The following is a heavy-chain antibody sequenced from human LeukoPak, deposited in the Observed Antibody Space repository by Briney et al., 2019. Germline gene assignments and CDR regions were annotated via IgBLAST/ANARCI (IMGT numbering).Heavy chain of an antibody. D-gene: IGHD1-26*01. V-gene: IGHV4-59*01. J-gene: IGHJ4*02. CDR2: IYYSGST. Sequence: IPSETLSLTCTASGFTISSYNWSWIRQPPGKGLEWVGSIYYSGSTNYNPSLKSRVTITADTSTNQFSLKLSSVTAADTAVYYCARRSSIVGRYLYYFDDWGQGTLVTVSS. CDR3: ARRSSIVGRYLYYFDD. CDR1: GFTISSYN.